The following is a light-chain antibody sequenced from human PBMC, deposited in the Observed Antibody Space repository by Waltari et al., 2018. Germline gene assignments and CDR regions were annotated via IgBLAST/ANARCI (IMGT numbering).Light chain of an antibody. Sequence: EIVMTQSPATLSVSPGERAPLSCRASQSVSGNLAWYQQKPGQAPRLLIYGASTRATGIPARFSGSASGTEFTLTISSLQSEDSAVYYCQQYYDWRRVTFGQGTRLEIK. J-gene: IGKJ5*01. CDR2: GAS. CDR3: QQYYDWRRVT. CDR1: QSVSGN. V-gene: IGKV3D-15*01.